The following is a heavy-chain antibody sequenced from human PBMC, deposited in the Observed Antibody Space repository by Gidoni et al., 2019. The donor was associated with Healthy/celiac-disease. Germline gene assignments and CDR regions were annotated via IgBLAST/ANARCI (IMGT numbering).Heavy chain of an antibody. CDR1: CYTFTGYY. V-gene: IGHV1-2*02. Sequence: QVQLVQSGAEVKKPGASVKVSCKSSCYTFTGYYLHWVRQAPGQGLEWMGWINPNSGGTNYAQKFQGRVTMTRDTSISTAYMELSRLRSDDTAVYYCARAPTPYYYDSSGYPYFQHWGQGTLVTVSS. D-gene: IGHD3-22*01. CDR2: INPNSGGT. CDR3: ARAPTPYYYDSSGYPYFQH. J-gene: IGHJ1*01.